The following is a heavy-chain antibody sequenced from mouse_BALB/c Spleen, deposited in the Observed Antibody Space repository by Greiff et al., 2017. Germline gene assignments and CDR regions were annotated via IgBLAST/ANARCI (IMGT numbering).Heavy chain of an antibody. CDR3: ARFKGNYPYYAMDY. J-gene: IGHJ4*01. D-gene: IGHD2-1*01. CDR1: GYTFTSYT. CDR2: INPSSGYT. V-gene: IGHV1-4*02. Sequence: VQLQQSAAELARPGASVKMSCKASGYTFTSYTMHWVKQRPGQGLEWIGYINPSSGYTEYNQKFKDKTTLTADKSSSTAYMQLSSLTSEDSAVYYCARFKGNYPYYAMDYWGQGTSVTVSS.